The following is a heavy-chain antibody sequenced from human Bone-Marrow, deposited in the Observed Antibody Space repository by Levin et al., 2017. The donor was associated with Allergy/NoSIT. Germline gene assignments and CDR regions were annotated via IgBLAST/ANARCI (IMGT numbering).Heavy chain of an antibody. CDR2: INHSGST. J-gene: IGHJ4*02. D-gene: IGHD3-3*01. CDR3: ARSTIFGVVIP. CDR1: GGSFSGYY. Sequence: ASETLSLTCAVYGGSFSGYYWSWIRQPPGKGLEWIGEINHSGSTNYNPSLKSRVTISVDTSKNQFSLKLSSVTAADTAVYYCARSTIFGVVIPWGQGTLVTVSS. V-gene: IGHV4-34*01.